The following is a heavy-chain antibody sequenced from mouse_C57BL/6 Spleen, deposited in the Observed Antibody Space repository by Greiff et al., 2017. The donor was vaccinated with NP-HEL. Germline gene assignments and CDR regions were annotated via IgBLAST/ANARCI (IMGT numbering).Heavy chain of an antibody. CDR3: ARYVTGTRYFDY. J-gene: IGHJ2*01. V-gene: IGHV1-81*01. D-gene: IGHD4-1*01. CDR1: GYTFTSYG. Sequence: VKLMESGAELARPGASVKLSCKASGYTFTSYGISWVKQRTGQGLEWIGEIYPRSGNTYYNEKFKGKATLTADKSSSTAYMELRSLTSEDSAVYFCARYVTGTRYFDYWGQGTTLTVSS. CDR2: IYPRSGNT.